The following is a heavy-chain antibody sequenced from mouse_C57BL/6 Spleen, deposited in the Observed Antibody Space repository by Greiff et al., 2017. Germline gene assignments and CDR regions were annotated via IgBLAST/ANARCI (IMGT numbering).Heavy chain of an antibody. Sequence: EVKLQESGPGLVKPSQSLSLTCSVTGYSITSGYYWNWIRQFPGNKLEWMGYISYDGSNNYNPSLKNRISITRDTSKNQFFLKLNSVTTEDTATYYCARTYYYGSSYGYFDYWGQGTTLTVSS. CDR1: GYSITSGYY. CDR2: ISYDGSN. CDR3: ARTYYYGSSYGYFDY. D-gene: IGHD1-1*01. J-gene: IGHJ2*01. V-gene: IGHV3-6*01.